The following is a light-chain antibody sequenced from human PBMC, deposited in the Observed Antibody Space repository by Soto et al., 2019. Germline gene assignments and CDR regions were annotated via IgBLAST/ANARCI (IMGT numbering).Light chain of an antibody. J-gene: IGKJ1*01. CDR3: QQYYTTPLT. V-gene: IGKV4-1*01. CDR2: WAS. CDR1: QSILYSSNNKNH. Sequence: DIVMTQSPDSLAVSLGERATINCKSSQSILYSSNNKNHLAWYQQRAGQPPKLLIYWASTRESGVPDRFSGSGSVTDFTLTISSLQAEDVAVYYCQQYYTTPLTFGQGTKVEIK.